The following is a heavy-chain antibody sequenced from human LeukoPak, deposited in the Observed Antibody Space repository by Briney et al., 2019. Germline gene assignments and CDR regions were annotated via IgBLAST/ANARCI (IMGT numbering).Heavy chain of an antibody. V-gene: IGHV1-46*01. CDR2: ILPGGGST. J-gene: IGHJ3*02. D-gene: IGHD2-15*01. CDR1: GYTFTGYY. CDR3: ARGQVWVVVADDAFDI. Sequence: ASVKVSCKASGYTFTGYYIHCMRQAPGQGLEWMGVILPGGGSTSYAQKFQGRVTMTRDMSTNTVYMVLSSLRSDDTAVYYCARGQVWVVVADDAFDIWGQGTMVTVSS.